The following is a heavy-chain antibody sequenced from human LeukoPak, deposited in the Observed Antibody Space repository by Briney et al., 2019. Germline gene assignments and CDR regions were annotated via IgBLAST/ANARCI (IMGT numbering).Heavy chain of an antibody. Sequence: AETLSLTCTVSGGSIRNYYWSWIRQSAGKGLEWIGRIYSSGSTDYNPSLKSRVTMSIDMSRRQFSLRLISVTAADTAVYYCASLSRGGSGSYSVDYWGQGTLVTVSS. V-gene: IGHV4-4*07. CDR3: ASLSRGGSGSYSVDY. D-gene: IGHD3-10*01. CDR1: GGSIRNYY. J-gene: IGHJ4*02. CDR2: IYSSGST.